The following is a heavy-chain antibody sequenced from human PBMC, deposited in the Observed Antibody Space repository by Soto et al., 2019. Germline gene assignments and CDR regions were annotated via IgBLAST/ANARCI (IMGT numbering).Heavy chain of an antibody. CDR1: GGTFSSYA. CDR2: IIPIFGTA. J-gene: IGHJ5*02. CDR3: AREGRYDYSTANWFDP. Sequence: QVQLVQSGAEVKKPGSSVKVSCKASGGTFSSYAISWVRQAPGQGLEWMGGIIPIFGTANYAQKFQGRVTITADESTSTAYMELSSLRSEDTAVYYCAREGRYDYSTANWFDPWGQEPWSPSPQ. V-gene: IGHV1-69*01. D-gene: IGHD4-4*01.